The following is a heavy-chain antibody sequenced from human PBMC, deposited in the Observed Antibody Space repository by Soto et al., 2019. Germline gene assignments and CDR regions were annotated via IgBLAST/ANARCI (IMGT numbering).Heavy chain of an antibody. V-gene: IGHV6-1*01. CDR2: TYYRSKWYN. J-gene: IGHJ6*02. D-gene: IGHD6-13*01. CDR3: ARDRYSSSIYYFYGMDV. Sequence: PSQTLSLTCVISGDSVSSNSAAWNWIRQSPSRGLEWLGRTYYRSKWYNDYAVSVKSRITINPDTSRNQFSLQVISVTPEDTAVYYCARDRYSSSIYYFYGMDVWGQGTTVTVSS. CDR1: GDSVSSNSAA.